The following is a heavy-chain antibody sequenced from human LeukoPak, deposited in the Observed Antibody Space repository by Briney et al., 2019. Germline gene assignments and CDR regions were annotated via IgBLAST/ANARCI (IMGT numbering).Heavy chain of an antibody. CDR1: GFDSNNYN. J-gene: IGHJ6*03. D-gene: IGHD1-26*01. V-gene: IGHV3-21*01. Sequence: SGGSLRLSCAASGFDSNNYNMNWVRQAPGKGLEWVSSITSSGTYIYYADSVKGRFTISRDNAKNSLYLQMNSLRPEDTAVYYCARDPYSGSYGDYYYYYMDVWGKGTTVTISS. CDR3: ARDPYSGSYGDYYYYYMDV. CDR2: ITSSGTYI.